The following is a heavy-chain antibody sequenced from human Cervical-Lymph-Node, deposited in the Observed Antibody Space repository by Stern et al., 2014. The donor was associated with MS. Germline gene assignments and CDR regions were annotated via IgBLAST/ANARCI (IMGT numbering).Heavy chain of an antibody. CDR2: IFSNDEK. V-gene: IGHV2-26*01. CDR1: GFSLSNARMG. CDR3: ARISDYGDYLFFDY. Sequence: QITLKESGPVLVKPTETLTLTCTVSGFSLSNARMGVSWIRQPPGKALEWLAHIFSNDEKSYSPSLKGRLTISKDTSKSQVVLTMTNMDPVDTATYYCARISDYGDYLFFDYWGQGTLVTVSS. D-gene: IGHD4-17*01. J-gene: IGHJ4*02.